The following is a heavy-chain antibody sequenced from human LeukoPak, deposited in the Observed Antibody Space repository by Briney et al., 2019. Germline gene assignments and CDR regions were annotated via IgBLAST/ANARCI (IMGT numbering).Heavy chain of an antibody. V-gene: IGHV3-48*02. CDR1: GFTFSSYS. Sequence: GGSLRLSCAASGFTFSSYSMNWVRQAPGKGLEWVSYISSSSSTIYYADSVKGRFTISRDNAKNSLYLQMNSLRDEDTAVYYCASTAYYYGSGSYYRDYRGQGTLVTVSS. J-gene: IGHJ4*02. D-gene: IGHD3-10*01. CDR3: ASTAYYYGSGSYYRDY. CDR2: ISSSSSTI.